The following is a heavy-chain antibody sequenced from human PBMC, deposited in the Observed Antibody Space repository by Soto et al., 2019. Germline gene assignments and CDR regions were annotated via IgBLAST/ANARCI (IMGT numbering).Heavy chain of an antibody. D-gene: IGHD3-3*01. CDR1: GFTFSDYY. V-gene: IGHV3-11*01. CDR3: ARGPNRITIFGVVIIDPWFDP. J-gene: IGHJ5*02. Sequence: GGSLRLSCAASGFTFSDYYMSWIRQAPGKGLEWVSYISSSGSTIYYADSVKGRFTISRDNAKNSLYLQMNSLRAEDTAVYYCARGPNRITIFGVVIIDPWFDPWGQGTLVTVSS. CDR2: ISSSGSTI.